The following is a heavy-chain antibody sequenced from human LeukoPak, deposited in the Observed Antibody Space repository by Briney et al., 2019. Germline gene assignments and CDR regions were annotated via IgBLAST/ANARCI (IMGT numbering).Heavy chain of an antibody. CDR3: ARRRYSGSPNWFDP. CDR2: INLGDSDT. CDR1: GHSFTNHW. Sequence: GKSLKISCEASGHSFTNHWIGWVRQMPGKGLEWMGIINLGDSDTKYSPSFQGQVTISLDKSISTAYLQWRSLKASDTAMYYCARRRYSGSPNWFDPWGQGTLVTVSS. J-gene: IGHJ5*02. D-gene: IGHD1-26*01. V-gene: IGHV5-51*01.